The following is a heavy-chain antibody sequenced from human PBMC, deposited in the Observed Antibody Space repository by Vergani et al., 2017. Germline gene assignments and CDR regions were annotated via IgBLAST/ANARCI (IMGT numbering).Heavy chain of an antibody. CDR1: EFTFSNYA. CDR3: ARDLGYYGSGSYLPDYYYGMDV. Sequence: EVQLLESGGGLVQPGGSLRLTCAASEFTFSNYAMNWVRQAPGKGLEWVSGISGSGVSAYYTDSVKGRFTISRDNSKNMLFLQMNNLRTEDTAIYYCARDLGYYGSGSYLPDYYYGMDVWGQGTTVTVSS. CDR2: ISGSGVSA. D-gene: IGHD3-10*01. V-gene: IGHV3-23*01. J-gene: IGHJ6*02.